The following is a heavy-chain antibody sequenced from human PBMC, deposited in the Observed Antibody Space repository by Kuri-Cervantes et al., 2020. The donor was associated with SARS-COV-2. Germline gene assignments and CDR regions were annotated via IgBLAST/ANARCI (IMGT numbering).Heavy chain of an antibody. CDR3: ARSTSYWYFYL. CDR2: IYTSGST. Sequence: ESLKISCAVSGGSISSYYWSWIRQPAGKGLEWMWRIYTSGSTNYNPALKSRLTMSLDTSKNQFSLKLSSVTAADTAVHYCARSTSYWYFYLWGRGTLVTVSS. J-gene: IGHJ2*01. D-gene: IGHD2-2*01. V-gene: IGHV4-4*07. CDR1: GGSISSYY.